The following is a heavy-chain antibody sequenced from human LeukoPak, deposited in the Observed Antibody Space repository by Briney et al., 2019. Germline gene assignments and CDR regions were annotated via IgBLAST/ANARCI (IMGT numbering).Heavy chain of an antibody. Sequence: HGASVKVSCKASGYTFTGYYMHWVRQAPGQGLEWMGWINPNSGGTNCAQKFQGRVTMTRDTSISTAYMELSRLRSDDTAVYYCARDRVRGSGCCVDDYWGQGTLVTVSS. J-gene: IGHJ4*02. D-gene: IGHD6-19*01. CDR3: ARDRVRGSGCCVDDY. CDR2: INPNSGGT. CDR1: GYTFTGYY. V-gene: IGHV1-2*02.